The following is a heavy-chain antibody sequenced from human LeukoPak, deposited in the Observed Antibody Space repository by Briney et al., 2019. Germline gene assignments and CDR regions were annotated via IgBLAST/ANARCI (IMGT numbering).Heavy chain of an antibody. Sequence: GRSLRLSCAASGFTFSSYAMHWVRQAPGKGLEWVAVISYDGSNKYYADSVKGRFTISRDNSKNTLYLQMNSLRAEDTAVYYCARNLYFDPWGQGTLVTVSS. CDR2: ISYDGSNK. J-gene: IGHJ5*02. CDR1: GFTFSSYA. CDR3: ARNLYFDP. V-gene: IGHV3-30-3*01. D-gene: IGHD3-9*01.